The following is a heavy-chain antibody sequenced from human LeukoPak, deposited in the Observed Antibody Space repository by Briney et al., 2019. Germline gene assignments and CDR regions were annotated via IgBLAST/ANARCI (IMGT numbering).Heavy chain of an antibody. J-gene: IGHJ5*02. CDR2: INPNSGST. CDR3: ARNEFWSGSGWFDP. D-gene: IGHD3-3*01. Sequence: ASVKVSCKASGYTFTGYYMHWVRQAPGQGLEWMGWINPNSGSTNYAQKFQGRVTMTRDTSISTAYMELSRLRSDDTAVYYCARNEFWSGSGWFDPWGQGTLVTVSS. CDR1: GYTFTGYY. V-gene: IGHV1-2*02.